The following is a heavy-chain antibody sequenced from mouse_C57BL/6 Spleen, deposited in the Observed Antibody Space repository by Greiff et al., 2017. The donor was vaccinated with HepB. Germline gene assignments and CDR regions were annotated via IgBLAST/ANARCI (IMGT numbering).Heavy chain of an antibody. J-gene: IGHJ2*01. CDR1: GYSITSGYY. V-gene: IGHV3-6*01. D-gene: IGHD1-3*01. CDR3: ARKEVKDYFDY. Sequence: ESGPGLVKPSQSLSLTCSVTGYSITSGYYWNWIRQFPGNKLEWMGYISYDGSNNYNPSLKNRISITRDTSKNQFFLKLNSVTTEDTATYYCARKEVKDYFDYWGQGTTLTVSS. CDR2: ISYDGSN.